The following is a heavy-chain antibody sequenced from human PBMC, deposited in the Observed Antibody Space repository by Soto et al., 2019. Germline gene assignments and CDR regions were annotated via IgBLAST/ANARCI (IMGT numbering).Heavy chain of an antibody. J-gene: IGHJ6*02. CDR2: ISSRSDI. V-gene: IGHV3-21*01. Sequence: VGSLRLSCVGSGLTFSTYSINWVRQAPGKGLEWVSSISSRSDIYYADSVKGRFTISRDNAKNSVSLQMNSLRAEDTAVYYCAREYTAWPLAYGLDVWGQGTAVTVSS. D-gene: IGHD2-2*02. CDR1: GLTFSTYS. CDR3: AREYTAWPLAYGLDV.